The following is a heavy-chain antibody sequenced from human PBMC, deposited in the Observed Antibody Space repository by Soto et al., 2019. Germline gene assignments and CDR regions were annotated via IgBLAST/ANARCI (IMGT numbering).Heavy chain of an antibody. CDR1: GGSISSYY. CDR3: ARRYGYSFDY. CDR2: IYYSGST. V-gene: IGHV4-59*08. J-gene: IGHJ4*02. D-gene: IGHD1-1*01. Sequence: SETLSLTCTVSGGSISSYYLTWIRQPPGKGLEWIGYIYYSGSTNYNPSLKSRVTISVDTSKNQFSLKLSSVTAADTAVYYCARRYGYSFDYWGQGTLVTVSS.